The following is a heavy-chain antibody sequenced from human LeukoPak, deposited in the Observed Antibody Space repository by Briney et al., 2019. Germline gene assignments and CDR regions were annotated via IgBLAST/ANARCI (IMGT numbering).Heavy chain of an antibody. CDR3: ARARIVVVPAAIYYYYYYYMDV. Sequence: GASVKVSCKASGYTFTSYGISWVRQAPGQGLEWMGWISAYNGNTNYAQKFQGRVTITTDESTSTAYMELSSLRSEDTAVYYCARARIVVVPAAIYYYYYYYMDVWGKGTTVTVSS. CDR1: GYTFTSYG. J-gene: IGHJ6*03. D-gene: IGHD2-2*01. CDR2: ISAYNGNT. V-gene: IGHV1-18*01.